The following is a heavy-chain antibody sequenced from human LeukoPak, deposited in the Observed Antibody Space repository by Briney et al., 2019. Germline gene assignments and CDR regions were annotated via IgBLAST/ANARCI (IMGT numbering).Heavy chain of an antibody. CDR3: ARDPHWEYSGYDY. J-gene: IGHJ4*02. CDR2: INSDGSST. Sequence: GGSLTLSCAVSGFTFSSYWMHWVRQAPGKGLVWVSRINSDGSSTSYADSVKGRFTISRDNAKNTLYLQMNSLRAEDTAVYYCARDPHWEYSGYDYWGQGTLVTVSS. CDR1: GFTFSSYW. D-gene: IGHD5-12*01. V-gene: IGHV3-74*01.